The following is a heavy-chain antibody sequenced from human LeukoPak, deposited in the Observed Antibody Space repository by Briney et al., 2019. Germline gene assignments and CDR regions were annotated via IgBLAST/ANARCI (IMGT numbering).Heavy chain of an antibody. Sequence: KASETLSLTCAVYGGSFSGYYWSWIRQPPGKGLEWIGEINHSGSTNYNPSLKSRVTISVDTSKNQFSLKLSSVTAADTAVYYCARNRYYDSSGYHAFDIWGQGTMVTVPS. CDR1: GGSFSGYY. CDR2: INHSGST. J-gene: IGHJ3*02. V-gene: IGHV4-34*01. D-gene: IGHD3-22*01. CDR3: ARNRYYDSSGYHAFDI.